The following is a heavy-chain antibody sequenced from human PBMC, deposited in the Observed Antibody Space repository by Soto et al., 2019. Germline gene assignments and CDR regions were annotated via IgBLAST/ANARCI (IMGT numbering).Heavy chain of an antibody. V-gene: IGHV3-73*01. J-gene: IGHJ4*02. D-gene: IGHD4-17*01. Sequence: GGSLRLSCAASGFTFSGSAMHWVRQASGKGLEWVGRIRSKANSYATAYAASGKGRFTISRDDSKNTAYLQMNSLKTEDTAVYYCTRQTAYGDYRGIDYWGQGTLVTVSS. CDR3: TRQTAYGDYRGIDY. CDR2: IRSKANSYAT. CDR1: GFTFSGSA.